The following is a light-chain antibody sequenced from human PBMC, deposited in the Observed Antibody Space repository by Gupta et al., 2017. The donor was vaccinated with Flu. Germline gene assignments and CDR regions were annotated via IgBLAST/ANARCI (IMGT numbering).Light chain of an antibody. V-gene: IGLV3-9*01. Sequence: ALGQTARITCGGNNIGSKNVHGYQQKPGQAPVLVIYRDSNRPSGIPERFSGSNSGNTATLTISRAQAGDEADYYCQVWDSSTVVFGGGTKLTVL. J-gene: IGLJ2*01. CDR2: RDS. CDR1: NIGSKN. CDR3: QVWDSSTVV.